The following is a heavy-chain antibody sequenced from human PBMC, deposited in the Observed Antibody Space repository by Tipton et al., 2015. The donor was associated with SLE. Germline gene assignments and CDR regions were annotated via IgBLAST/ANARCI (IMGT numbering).Heavy chain of an antibody. J-gene: IGHJ4*02. CDR2: MYPNSGDT. CDR1: GYTFSTHD. CDR3: ARAGLGVSTHFDN. Sequence: QLVQSGAEVKKPGASVRVSCKASGYTFSTHDINWVRQATGQGLEWMGWMYPNSGDTGYAQEFQGRVSMTMNTSTNTAYMELSSLRSEDTAVYFCARAGLGVSTHFDNWGQGTLVTVSS. V-gene: IGHV1-8*01. D-gene: IGHD5/OR15-5a*01.